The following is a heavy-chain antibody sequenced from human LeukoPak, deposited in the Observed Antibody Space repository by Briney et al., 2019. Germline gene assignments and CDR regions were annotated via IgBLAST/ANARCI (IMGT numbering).Heavy chain of an antibody. CDR3: ARHGIAAAGTVVDY. D-gene: IGHD6-13*01. CDR2: IYYSGST. V-gene: IGHV4-39*01. J-gene: IGHJ4*02. Sequence: WVRQAPGKGLEWIGSIYYSGSTYYNPSLKSRVTISVDTSKNQFSLKLSSVTAADTAVYYCARHGIAAAGTVVDYWGQGTLVTVSS.